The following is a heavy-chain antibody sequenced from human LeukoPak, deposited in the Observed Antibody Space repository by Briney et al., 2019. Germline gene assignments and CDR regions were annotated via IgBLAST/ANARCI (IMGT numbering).Heavy chain of an antibody. V-gene: IGHV4-34*01. CDR1: GGSFSGYY. D-gene: IGHD3-22*01. CDR2: INHSGST. Sequence: PSETLSLTCAVYGGSFSGYYWSWIRQPPGKGLEWIGEINHSGSTNYNPSLKSRVTISVDTSKNQFSLKLSSVTAADTAVYYCARHSRWSGNWFDPWGQGTLVTVSS. CDR3: ARHSRWSGNWFDP. J-gene: IGHJ5*02.